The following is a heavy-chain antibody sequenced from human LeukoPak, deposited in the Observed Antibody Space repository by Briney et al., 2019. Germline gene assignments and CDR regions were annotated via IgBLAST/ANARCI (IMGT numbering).Heavy chain of an antibody. V-gene: IGHV1-69-2*01. Sequence: GASVKVSCKAFGYTFTDYYIHWVKEAPGKGLEWMGRVDPEDGETTYAEKFQGRVTITADTSTDTAYMELNNLRSEDTAVYYCARIDHITMTARGDYWGQGTLVTVSS. J-gene: IGHJ4*02. CDR1: GYTFTDYY. D-gene: IGHD3-22*01. CDR2: VDPEDGET. CDR3: ARIDHITMTARGDY.